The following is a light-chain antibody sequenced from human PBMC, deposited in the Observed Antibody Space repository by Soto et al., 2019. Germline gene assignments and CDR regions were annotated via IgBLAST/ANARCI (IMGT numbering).Light chain of an antibody. CDR1: QSLLHSIGYNY. V-gene: IGKV2-28*01. CDR2: LGS. Sequence: DIVMTQSPLSLPVTPGEPASISCRSSQSLLHSIGYNYLVWYLQKPGQSPQLLIYLGSNRASGVPDRFSGSGSGTDFTLKISRVEAEDVGVYYFMQALQTPTFGQGTKVEIK. CDR3: MQALQTPT. J-gene: IGKJ1*01.